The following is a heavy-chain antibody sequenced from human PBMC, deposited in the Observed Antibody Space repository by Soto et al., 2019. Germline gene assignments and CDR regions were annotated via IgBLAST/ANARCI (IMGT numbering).Heavy chain of an antibody. CDR2: IYHSGST. V-gene: IGHV4-30-2*01. D-gene: IGHD3-9*01. CDR3: ARAAKQNVLRYFDKRPYNNWFDP. CDR1: GGSVSSGSYY. J-gene: IGHJ5*02. Sequence: PSETLSLTCTVSGGSVSSGSYYWSWIRQPPGKGLEWIGYIYHSGSTYYNPSLKSRVTISVDRSKNQFSLKLSSVTAADTAVYYCARAAKQNVLRYFDKRPYNNWFDPWGQGTLVTVSS.